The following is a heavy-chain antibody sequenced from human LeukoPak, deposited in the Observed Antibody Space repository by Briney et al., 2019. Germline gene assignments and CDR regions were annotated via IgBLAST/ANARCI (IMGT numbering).Heavy chain of an antibody. D-gene: IGHD4-17*01. CDR2: IYHSGST. CDR1: GYSISSGYY. CDR3: ARGPTVTTTYFDY. Sequence: SETLSLTCTVSGYSISSGYYWGWIRRPPGKGREGIGSIYHSGSTYYNPSLKSRVTISVDTSKNQFSLKLSSVTAADTAVYYCARGPTVTTTYFDYWGQGTLVTVSS. V-gene: IGHV4-38-2*02. J-gene: IGHJ4*02.